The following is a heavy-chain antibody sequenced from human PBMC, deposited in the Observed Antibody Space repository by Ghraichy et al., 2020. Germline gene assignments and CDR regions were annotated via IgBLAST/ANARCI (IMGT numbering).Heavy chain of an antibody. CDR1: GFTFSSYT. Sequence: GGSLRLSCAASGFTFSSYTMNWVRQAPGKGLEWVSSISSKSSYTYNADSMKGRFTISRDNAKNSLYLQMNSLRADDTAVYYCARERLYYYDNSGHYYFDSWGQGTLVTVSS. D-gene: IGHD3-22*01. CDR2: ISSKSSYT. J-gene: IGHJ4*02. CDR3: ARERLYYYDNSGHYYFDS. V-gene: IGHV3-21*01.